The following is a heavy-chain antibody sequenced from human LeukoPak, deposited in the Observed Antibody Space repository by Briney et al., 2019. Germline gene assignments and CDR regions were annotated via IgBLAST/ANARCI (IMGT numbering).Heavy chain of an antibody. V-gene: IGHV4-39*06. CDR2: IYYSGST. CDR1: GASTSNSSYY. J-gene: IGHJ4*02. D-gene: IGHD1-20*01. Sequence: SETLSLTCSVSGASTSNSSYYWGWIRQPPGKGLEWIGSIYYSGSTYYNPSLNSRVTISSDTSKDQFTLKLNSVTAADTAVYYCAKNHSITATDYWGQGTLVTVSS. CDR3: AKNHSITATDY.